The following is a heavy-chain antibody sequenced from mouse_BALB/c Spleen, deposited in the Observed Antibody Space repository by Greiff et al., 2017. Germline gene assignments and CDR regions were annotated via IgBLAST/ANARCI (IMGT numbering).Heavy chain of an antibody. CDR3: ASPSTMITTLAY. Sequence: LEESGAELARPGASVKMSCKASGYTFTSYTMHWVKQRPGQGLEWIGYINPSSGYTNYNQKFKDKATLTADKSSSTAYMQLSSLTSEDSAVYYCASPSTMITTLAYWGQGTLVTVSA. J-gene: IGHJ3*01. D-gene: IGHD2-4*01. CDR1: GYTFTSYT. CDR2: INPSSGYT. V-gene: IGHV1-4*01.